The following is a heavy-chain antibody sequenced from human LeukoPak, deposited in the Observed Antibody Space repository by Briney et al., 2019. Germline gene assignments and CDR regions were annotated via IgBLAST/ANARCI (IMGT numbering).Heavy chain of an antibody. D-gene: IGHD5-18*01. CDR2: IYYSGST. CDR1: GGSISSYY. J-gene: IGHJ4*02. CDR3: ARVQSGYSYGYLDY. V-gene: IGHV4-59*08. Sequence: SETLSLTCTVSGGSISSYYWSWIRQPPGKGLEWIGYIYYSGSTNYNPSLKSRVTISVDTSKNQFSLKLSSVTAADTAVYYCARVQSGYSYGYLDYWGQGTLVTVSS.